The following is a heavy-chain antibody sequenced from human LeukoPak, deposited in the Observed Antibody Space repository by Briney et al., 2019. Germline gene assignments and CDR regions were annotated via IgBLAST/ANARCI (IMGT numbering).Heavy chain of an antibody. CDR1: GFTFSNYW. Sequence: PAGTLTLSCTASGFTFSNYWMGWVRQAPGKGLEWVASIKEEGTTIYYVDSVKGRFTIYRDNATNSLYLQMNSVGDEDSAVYYCAGVVDYVWFDPWGQGTLVAVSS. CDR2: IKEEGTTI. D-gene: IGHD2-2*01. CDR3: AGVVDYVWFDP. J-gene: IGHJ5*02. V-gene: IGHV3-7*01.